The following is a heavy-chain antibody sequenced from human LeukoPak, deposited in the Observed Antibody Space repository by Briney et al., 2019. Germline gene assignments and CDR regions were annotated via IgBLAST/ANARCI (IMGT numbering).Heavy chain of an antibody. J-gene: IGHJ5*02. D-gene: IGHD6-13*01. CDR3: ARVVGIAAAAWGYHGFDP. Sequence: LETLSLTCSVSGGTISSYYWSWVRQPAGKGLEWIGHIDISGITNYNPSLNSRVTVPVDTSKNQFSLKLSSVTAADTAVYYCARVVGIAAAAWGYHGFDPWGQGTLVTVSS. V-gene: IGHV4-4*07. CDR2: IDISGIT. CDR1: GGTISSYY.